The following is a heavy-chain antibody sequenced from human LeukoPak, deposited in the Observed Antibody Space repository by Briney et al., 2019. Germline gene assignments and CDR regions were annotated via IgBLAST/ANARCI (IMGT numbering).Heavy chain of an antibody. V-gene: IGHV1-69*01. CDR2: IIPIFGTA. D-gene: IGHD1-14*01. CDR3: AREVDRLRTGNMYFDY. J-gene: IGHJ4*02. CDR1: GGTFSSYA. Sequence: ASLKVSCKASGGTFSSYAISWVRQAPGQGLEWMGGIIPIFGTANYAQKFQGRVTITADESTSTAYTELSSLRSEDTAVYYCAREVDRLRTGNMYFDYWGQGTLVTVSS.